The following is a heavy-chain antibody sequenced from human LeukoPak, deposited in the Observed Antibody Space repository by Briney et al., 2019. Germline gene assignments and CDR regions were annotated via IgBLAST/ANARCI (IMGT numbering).Heavy chain of an antibody. CDR1: GFTFSDYY. CDR3: ARDLSSSSGWYYFDY. D-gene: IGHD6-19*01. J-gene: IGHJ4*02. V-gene: IGHV3-11*06. Sequence: PGGSLRLSCAASGFTFSDYYMSWIRQAPGMGLEWVSYISSSSSYTNYADSVKGRFTISRDNSKNTLYLQMNSLRAEDTAVYYCARDLSSSSGWYYFDYWGQGTLVTVSS. CDR2: ISSSSSYT.